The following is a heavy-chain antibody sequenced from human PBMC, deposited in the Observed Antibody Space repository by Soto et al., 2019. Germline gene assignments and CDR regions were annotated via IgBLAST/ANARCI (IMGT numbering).Heavy chain of an antibody. V-gene: IGHV4-39*01. CDR3: ARRGGDYYYDSSGSFDY. D-gene: IGHD3-22*01. J-gene: IGHJ4*02. CDR2: IYYSGST. Sequence: SETLSLTCTVSGGSISSSSYYWGWIRQPPGKGLEWIGSIYYSGSTYYNPSLKSRVTISVDTSKNQFSLKLSSVTAADTAVYYCARRGGDYYYDSSGSFDYWGQGTLVTVSS. CDR1: GGSISSSSYY.